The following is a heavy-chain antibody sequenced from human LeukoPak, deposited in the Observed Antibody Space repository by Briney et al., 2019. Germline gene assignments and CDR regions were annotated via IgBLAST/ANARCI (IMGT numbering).Heavy chain of an antibody. CDR3: TRAQSYCTSSSCSADY. CDR1: GYTFTTYY. CDR2: INPSVGTT. D-gene: IGHD2-15*01. V-gene: IGHV1-46*01. J-gene: IGHJ4*02. Sequence: ASVKVSCKAFGYTFTTYYIHWVRQAPGQGLEWMGIINPSVGTTKYPDKFQGRVTMTRDTSTSTVYMELSGLGSDDTATHYCTRAQSYCTSSSCSADYWGQGTLVTVSS.